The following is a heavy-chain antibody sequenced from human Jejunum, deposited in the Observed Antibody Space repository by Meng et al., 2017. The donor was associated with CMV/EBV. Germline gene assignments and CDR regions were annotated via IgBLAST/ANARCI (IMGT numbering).Heavy chain of an antibody. D-gene: IGHD3-3*01. V-gene: IGHV3-66*02. J-gene: IGHJ4*01. Sequence: NYIGWVRQAPEKGLEWVSIIYSDHSGGATYYADSVEGRFTISRDNSKNTVYLQMNGLRRDDTAVYYCAKALTIFGLLREFYYFDYWGHGTLVTVSS. CDR1: NY. CDR2: IYSDHSGGAT. CDR3: AKALTIFGLLREFYYFDY.